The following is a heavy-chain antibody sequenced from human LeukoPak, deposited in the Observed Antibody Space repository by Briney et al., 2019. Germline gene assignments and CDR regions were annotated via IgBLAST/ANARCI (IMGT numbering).Heavy chain of an antibody. D-gene: IGHD3-22*01. V-gene: IGHV3-30*02. J-gene: IGHJ4*02. CDR2: IRYDGSNK. CDR1: GFTFSSYG. CDR3: AKNTYYYDSSGYYAFDY. Sequence: GGSLRLSCAASGFTFSSYGMHWVRQAPGKGLEWVAFIRYDGSNKYYADSVKGRFTIYRDNSKNTLYLQMNSLRAEDTAVYYCAKNTYYYDSSGYYAFDYWGQGTLVTVSS.